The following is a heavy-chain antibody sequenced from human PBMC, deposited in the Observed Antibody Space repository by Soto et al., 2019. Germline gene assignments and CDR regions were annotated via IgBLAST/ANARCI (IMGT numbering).Heavy chain of an antibody. CDR2: ISAYNGNT. Sequence: QVQLVQSGAEVKKPGASVKVSCKASGYTFTSYGISWVRQAPGQGLEWMGWISAYNGNTNYAQKLQGRVTMTTDTSTSTAYMELRSLRSEDTAVYYCASFCSGGSCYPEFDYWGQGTLVTVSS. CDR1: GYTFTSYG. V-gene: IGHV1-18*01. J-gene: IGHJ4*02. CDR3: ASFCSGGSCYPEFDY. D-gene: IGHD2-15*01.